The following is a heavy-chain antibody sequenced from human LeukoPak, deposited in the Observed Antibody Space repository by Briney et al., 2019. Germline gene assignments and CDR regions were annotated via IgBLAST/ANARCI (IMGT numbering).Heavy chain of an antibody. CDR2: ISGSGGST. J-gene: IGHJ4*02. CDR3: ARRGDSSGYSFDY. CDR1: GFTFSSYA. Sequence: GGSLRLSCAASGFTFSSYAMSWVRRAPGKGLEWVSAISGSGGSTYYADSVKGRFTTSRDNSKNTLYLQMNSLRAEDTAVYYCARRGDSSGYSFDYWGQGTLVTVSS. V-gene: IGHV3-23*01. D-gene: IGHD3-22*01.